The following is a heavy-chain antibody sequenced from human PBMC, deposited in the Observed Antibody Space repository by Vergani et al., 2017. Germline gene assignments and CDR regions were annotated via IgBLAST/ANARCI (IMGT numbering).Heavy chain of an antibody. J-gene: IGHJ6*02. CDR2: INPNSGGT. CDR1: GYTFTGYY. Sequence: QVQLVQSGAEVKKPGASVKVSCKASGYTFTGYYMHWVRQAPGQGLEWMGWINPNSGGTNYAQKFQGWVTMTRDTSISTAYMELSRLRSDDTAVYYCARADMVAVVAANGPNTNGYYYGMDVWGQGTTVTVSS. D-gene: IGHD2-15*01. CDR3: ARADMVAVVAANGPNTNGYYYGMDV. V-gene: IGHV1-2*04.